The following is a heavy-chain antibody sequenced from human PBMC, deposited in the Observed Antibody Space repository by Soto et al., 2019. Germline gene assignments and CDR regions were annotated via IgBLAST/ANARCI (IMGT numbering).Heavy chain of an antibody. J-gene: IGHJ6*02. Sequence: GESLKFSCAASGFTFSSYAMSWVRPAPGKGLELVSAISGSGGTTYYADSVKGRFTISRDTPKNTMYLQMKSLRAEDTAVYYCAKVGRCSSTTGYWSDGGMDVWGQGTTVTVSS. V-gene: IGHV3-23*01. CDR1: GFTFSSYA. D-gene: IGHD2-2*01. CDR3: AKVGRCSSTTGYWSDGGMDV. CDR2: ISGSGGTT.